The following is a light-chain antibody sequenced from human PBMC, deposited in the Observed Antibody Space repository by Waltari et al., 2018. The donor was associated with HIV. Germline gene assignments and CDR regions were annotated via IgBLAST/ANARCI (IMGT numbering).Light chain of an antibody. Sequence: QSVLTQPASVSGSPGQSLTISCTGTSSDIGGYNYVSWHQHHPGRAPKLIIFEVSNRPSGVSNRCSGSKSGNTASLIISGLLAEDDADYYCSSYTSGTTWVFGGGTKLTVL. CDR1: SSDIGGYNY. CDR3: SSYTSGTTWV. J-gene: IGLJ3*02. CDR2: EVS. V-gene: IGLV2-14*01.